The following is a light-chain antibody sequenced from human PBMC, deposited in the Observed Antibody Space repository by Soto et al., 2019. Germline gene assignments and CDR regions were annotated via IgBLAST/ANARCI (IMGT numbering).Light chain of an antibody. V-gene: IGLV2-14*01. J-gene: IGLJ1*01. CDR2: EVS. CDR1: SSDVGGYNY. Sequence: QSALTQPASVSGSPGQSRTISCTGTSSDVGGYNYVSWYQQHPGKAPKLMIYEVSNRPSGVSNRFSGSKSGNTASLTISGLQAEDEADYYCSSYTSSSTLYVFGTGTKVTVL. CDR3: SSYTSSSTLYV.